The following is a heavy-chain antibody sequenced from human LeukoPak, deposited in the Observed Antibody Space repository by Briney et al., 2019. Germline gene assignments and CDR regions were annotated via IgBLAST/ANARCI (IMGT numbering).Heavy chain of an antibody. CDR2: ISSSSSYI. CDR1: GFTFSSYS. V-gene: IGHV3-21*01. Sequence: GGSLKLSCAASGFTFSSYSMNWVRQAPGKGLEWVSSISSSSSYIYYADSVKGRFTISRDNAKNSLYLQMNSLRAEDTAVYYCTELGITMIGGVWGKGTTVTISS. D-gene: IGHD3-10*02. CDR3: TELGITMIGGV. J-gene: IGHJ6*04.